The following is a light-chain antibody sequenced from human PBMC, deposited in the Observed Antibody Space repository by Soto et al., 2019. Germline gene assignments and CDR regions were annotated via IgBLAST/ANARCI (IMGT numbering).Light chain of an antibody. Sequence: IVMTQSPATLSVSSGARSTLSCRASQSVSSNLAWYQQKRGKAPMRLIYGSSPRATRIPARFSGGGSGTEFTLPISSLQAEDFAVYYCQQCNNWPTFGQGTKVEIK. CDR2: GSS. CDR3: QQCNNWPT. CDR1: QSVSSN. J-gene: IGKJ1*01. V-gene: IGKV3-15*01.